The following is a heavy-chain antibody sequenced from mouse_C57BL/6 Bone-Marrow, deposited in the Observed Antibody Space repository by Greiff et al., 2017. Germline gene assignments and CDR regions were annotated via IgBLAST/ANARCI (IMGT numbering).Heavy chain of an antibody. CDR1: GYTFTSYW. Sequence: QVQLKQPGAELVRPGSSVKLSCKASGYTFTSYWMHWVKQRPIQGLEWIGNIDPSDSETHYNQKFKDKATLTVDKSSSTAYMQLSSLTSEDSAVYYCARGGSYWDFDVWGTGTTVTVSS. CDR3: ARGGSYWDFDV. CDR2: IDPSDSET. J-gene: IGHJ1*03. V-gene: IGHV1-52*01.